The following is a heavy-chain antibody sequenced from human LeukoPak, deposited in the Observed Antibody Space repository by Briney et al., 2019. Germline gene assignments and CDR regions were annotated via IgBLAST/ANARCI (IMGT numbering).Heavy chain of an antibody. D-gene: IGHD6-13*01. CDR1: GGTFSSYA. V-gene: IGHV1-69*13. CDR3: AGSYSSSWSTYYFDY. Sequence: ASVKVSCKASGGTFSSYAISWVRQAPGQGLEWMGGIIPIFGTANYAQKFQGRVTITADESTSTAYMELSSLRSEDTAVYYCAGSYSSSWSTYYFDYWGQGTLVTVSS. CDR2: IIPIFGTA. J-gene: IGHJ4*02.